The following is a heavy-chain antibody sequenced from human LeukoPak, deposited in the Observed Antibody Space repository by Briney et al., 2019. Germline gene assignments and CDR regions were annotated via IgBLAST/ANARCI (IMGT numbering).Heavy chain of an antibody. CDR3: ARVRSVPGFFDY. J-gene: IGHJ4*02. CDR2: INAGSGNT. CDR1: GYTFTSYA. D-gene: IGHD3-3*01. Sequence: GGSVRVSCKASGYTFTSYAMHWVRQAPGQGLEWMGWINAGSGNTKYSQKFQGGVTIPRDTSASTAYMELSSLRSEDTAVYYCARVRSVPGFFDYWGQGTLVTVSS. V-gene: IGHV1-3*01.